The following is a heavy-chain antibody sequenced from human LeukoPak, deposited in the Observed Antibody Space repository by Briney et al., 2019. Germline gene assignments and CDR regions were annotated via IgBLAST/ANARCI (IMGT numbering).Heavy chain of an antibody. CDR2: IRSKAYGGTT. J-gene: IGHJ4*02. Sequence: GGSLRLSCAASGLTFSSHWMHWVRQAPGKGLEWVGFIRSKAYGGTTEYAASVKGRFTISRDDSKSIAYLQMNSLKTEDTAVYYCTSKTNWNDAFYWGQGTLVTVSS. D-gene: IGHD1-20*01. CDR1: GLTFSSHW. V-gene: IGHV3-49*04. CDR3: TSKTNWNDAFY.